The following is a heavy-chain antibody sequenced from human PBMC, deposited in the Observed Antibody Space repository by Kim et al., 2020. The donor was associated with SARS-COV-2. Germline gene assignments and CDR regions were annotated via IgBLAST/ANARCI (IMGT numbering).Heavy chain of an antibody. CDR1: GGSISSYY. V-gene: IGHV4-59*01. Sequence: SETLSLTCTVSGGSISSYYWSWIRQPPGKGLEWIGYIYYSGSTNYNPSLKSRVTISVDTSKNQFSLKLSSVTAADTAVYYCARGGGAYYDILTGYYEDAFDIWGQGTMVTVSS. CDR3: ARGGGAYYDILTGYYEDAFDI. CDR2: IYYSGST. J-gene: IGHJ3*02. D-gene: IGHD3-9*01.